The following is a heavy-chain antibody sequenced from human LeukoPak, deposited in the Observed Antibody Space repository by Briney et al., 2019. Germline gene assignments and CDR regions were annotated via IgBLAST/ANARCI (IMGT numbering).Heavy chain of an antibody. CDR1: GYTFTSYA. D-gene: IGHD6-13*01. CDR3: ARLMSYSSSWYGGGPIDY. V-gene: IGHV7-4-1*02. J-gene: IGHJ4*02. Sequence: GASVTVSCKASGYTFTSYAMNWVRQAPGQGLEWMGWINTNTGNPTYAQGFTGRFVFSLDTSVSTAYLQISSLKAEDTAVYYCARLMSYSSSWYGGGPIDYWGQGTLVTVSS. CDR2: INTNTGNP.